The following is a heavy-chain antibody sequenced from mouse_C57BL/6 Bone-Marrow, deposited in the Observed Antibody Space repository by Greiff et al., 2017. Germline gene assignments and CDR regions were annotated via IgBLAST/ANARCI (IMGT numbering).Heavy chain of an antibody. CDR2: INPNNGGT. CDR3: ATYYSKDY. D-gene: IGHD2-5*01. J-gene: IGHJ2*01. V-gene: IGHV1-26*01. Sequence: VQLQQSGPELVKPGASVKISCKASGYTFTDYYMNWVKQSHGKSLEWIGDINPNNGGTSYNQKFKGKATLTVDKSSNTAYMELRSLTSEDSAVYYCATYYSKDYWGQGTTLTVSS. CDR1: GYTFTDYY.